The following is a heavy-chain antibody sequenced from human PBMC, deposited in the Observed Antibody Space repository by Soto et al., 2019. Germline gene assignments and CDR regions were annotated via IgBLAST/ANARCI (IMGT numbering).Heavy chain of an antibody. CDR3: AREVISYYYYYGMDV. J-gene: IGHJ6*02. CDR2: IYYSGST. Sequence: SETLSLTCTVSGGSISSGDYYWSWIRQPPGKGLEWIGYIYYSGSTYYNPSLKSRVTISVDTSKNQFSLKLSSVTAADTAVYYCAREVISYYYYYGMDVWGQGTTGTVS. V-gene: IGHV4-30-4*01. CDR1: GGSISSGDYY. D-gene: IGHD3-10*01.